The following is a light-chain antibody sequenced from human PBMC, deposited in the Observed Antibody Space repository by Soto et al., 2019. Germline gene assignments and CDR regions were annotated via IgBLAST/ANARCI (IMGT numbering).Light chain of an antibody. CDR1: SSNIGNNA. V-gene: IGLV1-36*01. CDR2: YDD. J-gene: IGLJ1*01. CDR3: AAWDDSLNGYV. Sequence: QSVLTQPPSVSDAPRQRVTISCSGSSSNIGNNAVNWYQQLPGKAPKLLIYYDDLLPSGVSDRFSGSKSGTSASLAISGLQPEDEADYYCAAWDDSLNGYVFGTGTKLTVL.